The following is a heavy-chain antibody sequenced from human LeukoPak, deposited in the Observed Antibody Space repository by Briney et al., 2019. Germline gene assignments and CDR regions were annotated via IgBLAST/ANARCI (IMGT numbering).Heavy chain of an antibody. CDR3: ARDRRGWNYAFYFDY. D-gene: IGHD1-7*01. CDR2: IIPILGIA. J-gene: IGHJ4*02. Sequence: SVKVSCKASGGTFSSYAISWVRQAPGQGLEWMGRIIPILGIANYAQKFQGRVTITADKSTSTAYMELSSLRSEDTAVYYCARDRRGWNYAFYFDYWGQGTLVTVSS. CDR1: GGTFSSYA. V-gene: IGHV1-69*04.